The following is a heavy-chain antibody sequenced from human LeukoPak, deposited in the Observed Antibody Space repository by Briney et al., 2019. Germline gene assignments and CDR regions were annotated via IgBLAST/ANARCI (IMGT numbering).Heavy chain of an antibody. J-gene: IGHJ3*02. V-gene: IGHV3-21*01. CDR1: GFTFSSYS. D-gene: IGHD3-22*01. CDR2: ISSSSSYI. CDR3: ARERDSSGYRDAFDI. Sequence: PGGSLRLSCAASGFTFSSYSMNWLRQAPGKGLEWVSSISSSSSYIYYADSVKGRFTISRGNAKNSLYLQMNSLRAEDTAVYYCARERDSSGYRDAFDIWGQGTMVTVSS.